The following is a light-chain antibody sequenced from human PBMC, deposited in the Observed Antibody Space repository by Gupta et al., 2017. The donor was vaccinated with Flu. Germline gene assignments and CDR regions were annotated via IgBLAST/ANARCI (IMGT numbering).Light chain of an antibody. V-gene: IGKV3-11*01. CDR2: DAS. Sequence: PTTLSLSPGERAILSCRASQTVTSELAWYQQKPGQAPRLLIYDASNTATGIPARFSGSGSGTDFTLTISSLEPEDFAVYYCQQRSKWPLTFGGGTKVEIK. CDR3: QQRSKWPLT. J-gene: IGKJ4*01. CDR1: QTVTSE.